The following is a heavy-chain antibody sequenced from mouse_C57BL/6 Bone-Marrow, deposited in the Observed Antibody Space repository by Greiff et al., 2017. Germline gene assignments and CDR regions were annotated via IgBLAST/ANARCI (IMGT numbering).Heavy chain of an antibody. Sequence: EVQLVESGGGLVQPKGSLKLSCAASGFTFNTYAMHWVRQAPGKGLEWVARIRSKSSNYATYYADSVKDRFTISRDDSQSMLYLQMNNLRTEDTAMYYCVRAVYYGYDVGWFAYWGQGTLVTVSA. V-gene: IGHV10-3*01. J-gene: IGHJ3*01. D-gene: IGHD2-2*01. CDR1: GFTFNTYA. CDR2: IRSKSSNYAT. CDR3: VRAVYYGYDVGWFAY.